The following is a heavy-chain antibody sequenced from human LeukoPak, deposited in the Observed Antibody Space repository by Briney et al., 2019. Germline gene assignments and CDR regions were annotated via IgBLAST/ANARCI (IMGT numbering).Heavy chain of an antibody. J-gene: IGHJ4*02. CDR3: ARDEDYGDYYFDY. V-gene: IGHV3-7*01. Sequence: GGSLRLSCAASGFTFSSYAMSWVRQAPGKGLEWVANIKQDGSEKYYVDSVKGRFTISRDNAKNSLYLQMNSLRAEDTAVYYCARDEDYGDYYFDYWGQGTLVTVSS. CDR2: IKQDGSEK. D-gene: IGHD4-17*01. CDR1: GFTFSSYA.